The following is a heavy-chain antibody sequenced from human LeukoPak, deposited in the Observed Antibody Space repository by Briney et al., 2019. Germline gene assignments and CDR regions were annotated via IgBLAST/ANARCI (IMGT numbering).Heavy chain of an antibody. CDR2: LGGSGGTA. J-gene: IGHJ4*02. V-gene: IGHV3-23*01. CDR3: AKRGVVTRVILVGFHKEAYYFDS. Sequence: GGSLRLSCAVSGITLSNYGMSWVRQAPGKGLEWVAGLGGSGGTANYADSVKGRFTISRDNRKNTLYLQMNSLRAEDTAVYFCAKRGVVTRVILVGFHKEAYYFDSWGQGALVTVSS. D-gene: IGHD3-22*01. CDR1: GITLSNYG.